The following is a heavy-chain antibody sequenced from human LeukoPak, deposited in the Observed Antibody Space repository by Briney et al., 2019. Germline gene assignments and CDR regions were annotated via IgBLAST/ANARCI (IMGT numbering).Heavy chain of an antibody. V-gene: IGHV4-59*01. CDR3: ARVFELYNIDY. Sequence: SETLSLTCTVSGGSISSYYWSWIRQPPGKGLEWIGYIYYSGSTNYNPSLKSRVTISVDTSKNQFSLKLSSVTAADTAVYYCARVFELYNIDYWGQGTLVTVSS. CDR1: GGSISSYY. CDR2: IYYSGST. D-gene: IGHD3-10*01. J-gene: IGHJ4*02.